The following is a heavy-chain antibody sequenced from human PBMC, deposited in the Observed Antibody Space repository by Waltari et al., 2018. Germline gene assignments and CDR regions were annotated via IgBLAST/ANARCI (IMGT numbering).Heavy chain of an antibody. V-gene: IGHV3-15*01. J-gene: IGHJ4*02. CDR2: IKSKTDGGTT. D-gene: IGHD3-3*01. CDR1: GFTVSNAW. Sequence: EVQLVESGGGLVKPGGSLRLSCAASGFTVSNAWMSWVRQAPGKGLEWVGRIKSKTDGGTTDYAAPVKGRFTISRDDSKNTLYLQMNSLKTEDTAVYYCTTEADFWSGNFDYWGQGTLVTVSS. CDR3: TTEADFWSGNFDY.